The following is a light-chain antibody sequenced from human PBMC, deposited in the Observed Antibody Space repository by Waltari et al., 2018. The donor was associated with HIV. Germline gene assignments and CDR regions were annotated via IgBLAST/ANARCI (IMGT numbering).Light chain of an antibody. V-gene: IGLV2-14*01. CDR2: EVS. CDR1: SSDVGGYNY. CDR3: SSYTSSSTLQGV. J-gene: IGLJ2*01. Sequence: QSALTQPASVSGSPGQSITISCTGTSSDVGGYNYVSWYQQHPGKAPNLRIYEVSNRPSGVSNRFSGSKSGNTASLTISGLQAEDEAEYYCSSYTSSSTLQGVFGGGTKLTVL.